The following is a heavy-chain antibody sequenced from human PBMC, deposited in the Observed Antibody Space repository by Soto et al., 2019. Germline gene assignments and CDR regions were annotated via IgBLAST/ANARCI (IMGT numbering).Heavy chain of an antibody. CDR3: ARASHNYDILTLNYYYYYYMDV. CDR1: GYTFTSYD. CDR2: MNPNSGNT. D-gene: IGHD3-9*01. Sequence: ASVKVSCKASGYTFTSYDINWVRQATGQGLEWMGWMNPNSGNTGYAQKFQGRVTMTRNTSISTAYMELSSLRSEDTAVYYCARASHNYDILTLNYYYYYYMDVWGKGTTVTVSS. V-gene: IGHV1-8*01. J-gene: IGHJ6*03.